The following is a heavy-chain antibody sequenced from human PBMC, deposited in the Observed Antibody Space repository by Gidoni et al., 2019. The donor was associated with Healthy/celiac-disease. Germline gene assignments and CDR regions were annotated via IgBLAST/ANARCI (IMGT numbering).Heavy chain of an antibody. CDR2: ISVSGGST. CDR3: AKDADYYDSSGD. V-gene: IGHV3-23*01. CDR1: GFTFSSYA. J-gene: IGHJ4*02. D-gene: IGHD3-22*01. Sequence: EVQLLESGGGLVQPGGSLRLYCAASGFTFSSYAMSWVRQAPGKGLEWVSAISVSGGSTYYADSVKGRFTISRDNSKNTLYLQMNSLRAEDTAVYYCAKDADYYDSSGDWGQGTLVTVSS.